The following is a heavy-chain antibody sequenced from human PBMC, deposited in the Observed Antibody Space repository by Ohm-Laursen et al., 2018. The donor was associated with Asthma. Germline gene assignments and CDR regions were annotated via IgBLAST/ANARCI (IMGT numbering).Heavy chain of an antibody. CDR1: GFTFSNAW. J-gene: IGHJ4*02. V-gene: IGHV3-15*01. D-gene: IGHD2-15*01. CDR3: TTDLVVVAATGYFDY. CDR2: IKSKTDGGTT. Sequence: SLRLSCTASGFTFSNAWMSWVRQAPGKGLEWGGRIKSKTDGGTTDYAAPVKGRFTISRDDSKNMLYLQMNSLKTEDTAVYYCTTDLVVVAATGYFDYWGQGTLVAVSS.